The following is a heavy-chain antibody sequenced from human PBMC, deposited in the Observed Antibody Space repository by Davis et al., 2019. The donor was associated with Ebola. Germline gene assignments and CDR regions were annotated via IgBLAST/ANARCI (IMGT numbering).Heavy chain of an antibody. CDR3: AREVEGLSD. Sequence: GESLKISCEASGFTFSSYGMHWVRQAPGKGLEWVAFIRYDGSDKYYADSVKGRFTISRDNSKNTLYLQMNSLRAEDTAVYYCAREVEGLSDWGQGTMVTVSS. V-gene: IGHV3-30*02. CDR2: IRYDGSDK. CDR1: GFTFSSYG. D-gene: IGHD2-15*01. J-gene: IGHJ3*01.